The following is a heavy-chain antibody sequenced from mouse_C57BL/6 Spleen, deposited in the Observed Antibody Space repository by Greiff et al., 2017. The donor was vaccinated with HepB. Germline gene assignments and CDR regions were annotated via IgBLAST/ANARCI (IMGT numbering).Heavy chain of an antibody. Sequence: VHVKQSGPELVKPGASVKIPCKASGYTFTDYNMDWVKQSHGKSLEWIGDINPNNGGTIYNQKFKGKATLTVDKSSSTAYMELRSLTSEDTAVYYCARYYSLYYYAMDYWGQGTSVTVSS. CDR3: ARYYSLYYYAMDY. D-gene: IGHD2-12*01. CDR1: GYTFTDYN. CDR2: INPNNGGT. J-gene: IGHJ4*01. V-gene: IGHV1-18*01.